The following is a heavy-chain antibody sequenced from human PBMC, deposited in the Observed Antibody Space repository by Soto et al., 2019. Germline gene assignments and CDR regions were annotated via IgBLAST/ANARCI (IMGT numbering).Heavy chain of an antibody. CDR1: GSTFSSYS. CDR2: ISSSSSYI. V-gene: IGHV3-21*01. D-gene: IGHD3-10*01. CDR3: ARAGSGGSGSYYDAFDI. J-gene: IGHJ3*02. Sequence: VGSLRLSCAASGSTFSSYSMNWVRQAPGKGLEWVSSISSSSSYIYYADSVKGRFTISRDNAKNSLYLQMNSLRAEDTAVYYCARAGSGGSGSYYDAFDIWGQGTMVTVSS.